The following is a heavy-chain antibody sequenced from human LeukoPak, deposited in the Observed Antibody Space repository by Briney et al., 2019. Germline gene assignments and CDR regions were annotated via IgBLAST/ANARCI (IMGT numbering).Heavy chain of an antibody. D-gene: IGHD3-10*01. CDR1: GYTFTGQY. J-gene: IGHJ4*02. CDR3: ARDRPLDADDYYGFYYFDY. CDR2: INPNSGGT. Sequence: GASVKVSCKASGYTFTGQYIHWARQAPGQGLEWMGWINPNSGGTNHAQKFQGRVTMTRDTSISTAYMELSRLRSDDTAVYYCARDRPLDADDYYGFYYFDYWGQGTLVTVSS. V-gene: IGHV1-2*02.